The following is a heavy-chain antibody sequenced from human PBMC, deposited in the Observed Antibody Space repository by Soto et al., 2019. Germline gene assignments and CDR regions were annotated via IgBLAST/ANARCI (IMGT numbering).Heavy chain of an antibody. D-gene: IGHD3-22*01. CDR1: GFTFSSYA. CDR2: ISGSGGST. J-gene: IGHJ5*02. CDR3: AKDRPDYYDSSGLNWFDP. Sequence: GGSLRLSCAASGFTFSSYAMSWVRQAPGKGLEGVSAISGSGGSTYYADSVKGRLTISRDNSKNTLYLQMNSLRAEDTAVYYCAKDRPDYYDSSGLNWFDPWGQGTMVTV. V-gene: IGHV3-23*01.